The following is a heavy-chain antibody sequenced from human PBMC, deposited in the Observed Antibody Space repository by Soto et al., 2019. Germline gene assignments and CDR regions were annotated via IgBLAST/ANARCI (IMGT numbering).Heavy chain of an antibody. CDR3: ASVFWDTTMFSLFGFGY. CDR1: GGSFSGYY. J-gene: IGHJ4*02. CDR2: INHSGST. Sequence: PSGTLSLTCAVYGGSFSGYYWSWIRQPPGKGLEWIGEINHSGSTNYNPSLKSRVTISVDTSKNQFSLKLSSVTAADTAVYYCASVFWDTTMFSLFGFGYWGQGTLVTVSS. D-gene: IGHD3-10*02. V-gene: IGHV4-34*01.